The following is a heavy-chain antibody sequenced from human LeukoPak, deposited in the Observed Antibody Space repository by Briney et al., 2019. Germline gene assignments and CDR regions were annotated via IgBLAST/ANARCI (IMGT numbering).Heavy chain of an antibody. CDR1: GGSISSGGYS. Sequence: PSQTLSLTCAVSGGSISSGGYSWSWIRQPPGKGLEWIGYIYHSGSTYYNPSLKSRVTISVDTSKNQLSLKVSSVTAADTAVYYCASGEPRYSSRIVVGDNWGQGTLVTVSS. CDR3: ASGEPRYSSRIVVGDN. D-gene: IGHD3-22*01. J-gene: IGHJ4*02. CDR2: IYHSGST. V-gene: IGHV4-30-2*01.